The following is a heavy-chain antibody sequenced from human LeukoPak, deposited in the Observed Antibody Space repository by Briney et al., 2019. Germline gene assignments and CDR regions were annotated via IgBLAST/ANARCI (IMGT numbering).Heavy chain of an antibody. Sequence: GGSLRLSCAASGFTFSSYWMHWVRQAPGKGLVWVSRINSDGSSTSYADSVKGRFTISRDNAKNTLYLQMNSLRAEDTAVYYCARDTSYYDILTGYYNQNWFDPWGQGTLVTVSS. CDR3: ARDTSYYDILTGYYNQNWFDP. CDR1: GFTFSSYW. J-gene: IGHJ5*02. D-gene: IGHD3-9*01. CDR2: INSDGSST. V-gene: IGHV3-74*01.